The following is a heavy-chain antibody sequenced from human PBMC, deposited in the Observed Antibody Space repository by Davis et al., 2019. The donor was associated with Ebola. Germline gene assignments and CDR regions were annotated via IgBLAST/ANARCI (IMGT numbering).Heavy chain of an antibody. CDR1: GFTFSDYY. D-gene: IGHD3-3*01. V-gene: IGHV4-34*01. CDR2: INHSGST. CDR3: ARVKVFGVVSNYYYGMDV. Sequence: GSLRLSCAASGFTFSDYYMSWIRQPPGKGLEWIGEINHSGSTNYNPSLKSRVTISVDTSKNQFSLKLSSVTAADTAVYYCARVKVFGVVSNYYYGMDVWGQGTTVTVSS. J-gene: IGHJ6*02.